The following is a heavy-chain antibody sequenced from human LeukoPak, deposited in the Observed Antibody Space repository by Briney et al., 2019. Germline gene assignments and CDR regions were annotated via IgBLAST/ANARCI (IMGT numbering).Heavy chain of an antibody. J-gene: IGHJ6*03. V-gene: IGHV1-2*02. CDR1: GYTFTGYY. CDR3: AREGLRSIAARRGTRDYMDV. D-gene: IGHD6-6*01. Sequence: GASVKVSCKASGYTFTGYYMHWVRQAPGQGLEWMGWINPNSGGTNHAQKFQGRVTMTRDTSISTAYMELSRLRSDDTAVYYCAREGLRSIAARRGTRDYMDVWGKGTTVIVSS. CDR2: INPNSGGT.